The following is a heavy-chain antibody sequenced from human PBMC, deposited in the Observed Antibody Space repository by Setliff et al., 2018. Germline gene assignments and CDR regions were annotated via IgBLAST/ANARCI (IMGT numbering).Heavy chain of an antibody. CDR2: IHISGST. J-gene: IGHJ5*02. CDR3: ARGAGWWDL. V-gene: IGHV4-4*08. CDR1: GGSISSYY. Sequence: SETLSLTCTVSGGSISSYYWSWIRQPPGKGLEWIGYIHISGSTNYNPSLKSRVTISVDTSKNQFSLKLSSVSAADTAVYYCARGAGWWDLWGQGTLVTVSS.